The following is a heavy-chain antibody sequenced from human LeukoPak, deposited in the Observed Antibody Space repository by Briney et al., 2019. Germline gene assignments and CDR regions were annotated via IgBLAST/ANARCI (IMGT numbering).Heavy chain of an antibody. CDR1: GFTFSSYG. D-gene: IGHD2-21*02. CDR2: IWYDGSNK. Sequence: PGGSLRLSCAASGFTFSSYGMHWVRQAPGKGLEWVAVIWYDGSNKYYADSVKGRFTISRDNSKNTLYLQMNSLRAEDTAVYYCARDRLAYCGGDCYPDAFDIWGQGTMVTVSS. J-gene: IGHJ3*02. CDR3: ARDRLAYCGGDCYPDAFDI. V-gene: IGHV3-33*08.